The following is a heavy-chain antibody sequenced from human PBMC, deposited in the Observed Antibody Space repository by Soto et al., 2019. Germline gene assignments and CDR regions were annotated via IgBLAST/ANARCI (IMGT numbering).Heavy chain of an antibody. Sequence: QVQLVQSGAEVKKPGSSVKVSCKASGGTFSSYPISWVRQAPGQGLEWMGGIIPIFDTTIYAQKVQGRVTITADESTSTAYMELMSLRSEDTAVYYCARTPGDSIPYYLDYWGQGTLVTVPS. D-gene: IGHD4-17*01. CDR3: ARTPGDSIPYYLDY. J-gene: IGHJ4*02. CDR1: GGTFSSYP. CDR2: IIPIFDTT. V-gene: IGHV1-69*12.